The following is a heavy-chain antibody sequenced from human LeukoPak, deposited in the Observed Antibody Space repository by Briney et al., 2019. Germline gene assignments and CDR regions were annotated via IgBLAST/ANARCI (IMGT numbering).Heavy chain of an antibody. V-gene: IGHV3-74*01. Sequence: PGGSLRLSCAVTGFNLRTYWIHWVRHSPGRGLEWVARINGKGSPISYADSVRGRFTISRDNAKNTAYLQMNSLRAEDTALYYCARDPGYYYYGMDVWGQGTTVVVSS. CDR1: GFNLRTYW. J-gene: IGHJ6*02. CDR3: ARDPGYYYYGMDV. CDR2: INGKGSPI.